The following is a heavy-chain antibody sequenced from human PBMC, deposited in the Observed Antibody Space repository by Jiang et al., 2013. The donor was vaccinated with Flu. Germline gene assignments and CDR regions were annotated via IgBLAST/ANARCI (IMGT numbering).Heavy chain of an antibody. CDR1: GFSLRTYY. V-gene: IGHV3-7*03. Sequence: LSCAASGFSLRTYYMSWVRQAPGKGLEWVANINQDASEKYYVDSVKGRFTISRDNAKNSLYLQMNSLRAEDTAVYYCARDKGGGNSYDNFDYWGQGTLVTVSS. CDR3: ARDKGGGNSYDNFDY. J-gene: IGHJ4*02. CDR2: INQDASEK. D-gene: IGHD5-18*01.